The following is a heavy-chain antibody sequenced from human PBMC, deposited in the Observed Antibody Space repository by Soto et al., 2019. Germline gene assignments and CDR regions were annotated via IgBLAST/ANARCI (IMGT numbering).Heavy chain of an antibody. Sequence: SETLSLTCTLNCPPVINDYCNWIRQPPGNGLEWIGFVYDSGSTSYNSSLKSRLTISVDTSKNQFSLKLSSVTAADTAVYYCVRQVGATGSYSYAVWGQGTMVT. CDR2: VYDSGST. D-gene: IGHD1-26*01. CDR3: VRQVGATGSYSYAV. J-gene: IGHJ3*01. CDR1: CPPVINDY. V-gene: IGHV4-59*02.